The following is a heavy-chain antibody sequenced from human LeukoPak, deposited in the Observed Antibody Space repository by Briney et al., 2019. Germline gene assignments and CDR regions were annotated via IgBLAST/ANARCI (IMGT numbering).Heavy chain of an antibody. J-gene: IGHJ3*02. Sequence: PSETLSLTCTVSGGSISSYYWSWIRQPPGKGLEWMGYIYYSGTTNYNPSLKSRATISVDTSKNQFSLKLSSVTAADTAVYYCAREGGLQLGAFDIWGQGTMVTVSS. CDR2: IYYSGTT. CDR1: GGSISSYY. D-gene: IGHD5-24*01. V-gene: IGHV4-59*01. CDR3: AREGGLQLGAFDI.